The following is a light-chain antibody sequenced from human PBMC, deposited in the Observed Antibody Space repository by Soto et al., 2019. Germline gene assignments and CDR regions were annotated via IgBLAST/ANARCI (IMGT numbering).Light chain of an antibody. Sequence: QSVKTQPPSVSAAPGQKVTISCSGSSSNIGGNSVSWYQQLPGTAPKLLIYDDDKRPSGIPDRFSGSKSGTSATLGITGFQTGDEADYYCGSWDSSLSAYVFATGTKLTVL. CDR2: DDD. CDR1: SSNIGGNS. J-gene: IGLJ1*01. CDR3: GSWDSSLSAYV. V-gene: IGLV1-51*01.